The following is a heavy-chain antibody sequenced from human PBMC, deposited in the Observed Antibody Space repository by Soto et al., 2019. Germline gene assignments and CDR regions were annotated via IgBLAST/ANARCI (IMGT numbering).Heavy chain of an antibody. D-gene: IGHD6-19*01. J-gene: IGHJ4*02. V-gene: IGHV3-9*01. Sequence: GGSLRLSCAASGFTFDDYAMHWVRQAPGRGLEWVSGISWNSGSIGYADSVKGRFTISRDNPKNSLYLQMNTLRAEDTALYYCAKASSGWYVAYFDYWGQGTLVTV. CDR3: AKASSGWYVAYFDY. CDR1: GFTFDDYA. CDR2: ISWNSGSI.